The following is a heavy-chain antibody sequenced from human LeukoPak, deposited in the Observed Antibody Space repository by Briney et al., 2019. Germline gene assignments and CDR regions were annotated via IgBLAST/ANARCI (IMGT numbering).Heavy chain of an antibody. Sequence: GGSLRHSCAASGFTFSSSAMTWVRQAPGKGLEWVSAISGSGDTTNYADSVKGRFTISRDNSKNTLNLQMNSLRAEDTAVYYCARGPGFWSGYLWTYYFDYWGQGTLVTVSS. J-gene: IGHJ4*02. CDR1: GFTFSSSA. V-gene: IGHV3-23*01. CDR3: ARGPGFWSGYLWTYYFDY. D-gene: IGHD3-3*01. CDR2: ISGSGDTT.